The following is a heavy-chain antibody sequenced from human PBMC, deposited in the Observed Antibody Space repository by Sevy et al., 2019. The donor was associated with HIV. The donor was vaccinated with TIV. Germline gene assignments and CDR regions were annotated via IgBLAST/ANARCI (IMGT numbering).Heavy chain of an antibody. D-gene: IGHD6-13*01. V-gene: IGHV6-1*01. CDR2: TYYRSKWYN. CDR1: GDSVSSNSAA. CDR3: ARALGSSSWYGGYYFDY. J-gene: IGHJ4*02. Sequence: SQTLSLTCAISGDSVSSNSAAWNWIRQSPSRGLEWLGRTYYRSKWYNDYAVSVKSRITINPDTSKNQFSLQLNSVTPEETAVYYCARALGSSSWYGGYYFDYWGQGTLVTVSS.